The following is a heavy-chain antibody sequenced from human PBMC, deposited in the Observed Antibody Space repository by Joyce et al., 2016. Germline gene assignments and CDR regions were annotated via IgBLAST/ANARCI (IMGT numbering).Heavy chain of an antibody. J-gene: IGHJ4*02. D-gene: IGHD6-13*01. Sequence: EVQLVESGGGLVQHGRSLRLSCAASGFTFEDYAMHWVRQAPGKGLEWVSGISWNSGNIGYADSVKGRFTISRDNAKNSLYLQMNSLRAEDTALYYCAAWGYSSSWYAGWGQGTLVTVSS. CDR1: GFTFEDYA. V-gene: IGHV3-9*01. CDR2: ISWNSGNI. CDR3: AAWGYSSSWYAG.